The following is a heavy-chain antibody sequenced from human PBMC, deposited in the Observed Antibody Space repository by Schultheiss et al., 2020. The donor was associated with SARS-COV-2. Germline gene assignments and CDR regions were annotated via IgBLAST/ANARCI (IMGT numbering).Heavy chain of an antibody. CDR3: ARGFHYYDSSGFDY. CDR2: IYYSGST. D-gene: IGHD3-22*01. Sequence: SETLSLTCTVSGGSISSYYWSWIRQPPGKGLEWIGYIYYSGSTNYNPSLKSRVTISVDTSKNQFSLKLSSVTAADTTVYYCARGFHYYDSSGFDYWGQGTLVTVSS. V-gene: IGHV4-59*08. J-gene: IGHJ4*02. CDR1: GGSISSYY.